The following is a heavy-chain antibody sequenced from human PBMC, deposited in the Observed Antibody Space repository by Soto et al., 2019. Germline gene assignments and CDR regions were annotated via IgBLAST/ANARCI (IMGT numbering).Heavy chain of an antibody. J-gene: IGHJ5*02. V-gene: IGHV4-31*03. Sequence: QVQLQESGPGLVKPSQTLSLTCTVSGGSISSGGYYWSWIRQHPGKGLEWIGYIYYSGSTYYNPSLKSRVTISVDPSKNQFSLKLSSVTAADTAVYYCARSRGIAAAGTENWFDPWGQGTLVTVSS. CDR3: ARSRGIAAAGTENWFDP. CDR2: IYYSGST. D-gene: IGHD6-13*01. CDR1: GGSISSGGYY.